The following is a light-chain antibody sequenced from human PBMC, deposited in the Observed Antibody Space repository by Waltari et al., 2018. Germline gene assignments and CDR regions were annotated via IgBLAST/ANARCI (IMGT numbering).Light chain of an antibody. CDR2: DVT. CDR3: SSYADINTLI. CDR1: SSDIGGYNY. J-gene: IGLJ2*01. Sequence: QAALTQPPSVSGSPGQSVTISCTGTSSDIGGYNYVSWYQQHPGKAPKLLIYDVTKRPSGGSYRFSGSKSGNTASLTISGLQAEDEADYYCSSYADINTLIFGGGTRLTVL. V-gene: IGLV2-11*01.